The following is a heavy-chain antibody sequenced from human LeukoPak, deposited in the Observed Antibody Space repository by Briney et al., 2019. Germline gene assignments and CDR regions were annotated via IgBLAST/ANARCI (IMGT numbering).Heavy chain of an antibody. CDR2: INPNSGGT. V-gene: IGHV1-2*02. CDR3: ASAYRGKYHYYDY. Sequence: ASVKVSCKASGYTFSGYYMHWVRQAPGQGLEWMGWINPNSGGTKYAQKFQGRVTMTRDTSISTAYMELSRLRSDDTAVYYCASAYRGKYHYYDYWGQRTLVTVSS. J-gene: IGHJ4*02. D-gene: IGHD1-26*01. CDR1: GYTFSGYY.